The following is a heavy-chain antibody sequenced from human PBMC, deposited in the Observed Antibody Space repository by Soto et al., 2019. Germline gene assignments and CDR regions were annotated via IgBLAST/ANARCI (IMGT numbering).Heavy chain of an antibody. V-gene: IGHV5-51*01. CDR3: ATGGYCSSTSCYNFFDY. CDR1: GYSFTTYW. D-gene: IGHD2-2*02. CDR2: IYPGDSDT. J-gene: IGHJ4*02. Sequence: GASLKISCKGSGYSFTTYWIGWVRQMPGKGLEWMGIIYPGDSDTRYSPSFQGQATISADKSISTAYLQWSSLKASDTAMYYCATGGYCSSTSCYNFFDYWGQGTLVTVSS.